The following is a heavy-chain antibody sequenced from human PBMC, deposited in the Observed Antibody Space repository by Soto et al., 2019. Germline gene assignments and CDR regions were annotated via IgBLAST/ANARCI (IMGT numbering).Heavy chain of an antibody. D-gene: IGHD1-1*01. CDR2: IIPILGIA. CDR1: RGTFSSYT. J-gene: IGHJ6*03. Sequence: SVKVSCMASRGTFSSYTISWVRQAPGQGLEWMGRIIPILGIANYAQKFQGRVTITADKSTSTAYMELSSLRSEDTAVYYCARSNTGPTDYYYYMDVWGKGTTVTVSS. V-gene: IGHV1-69*02. CDR3: ARSNTGPTDYYYYMDV.